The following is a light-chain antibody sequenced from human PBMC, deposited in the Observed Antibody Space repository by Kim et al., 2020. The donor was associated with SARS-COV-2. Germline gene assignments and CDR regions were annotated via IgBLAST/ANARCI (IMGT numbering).Light chain of an antibody. CDR3: QSYDSSNHVV. CDR1: SGRIASNY. CDR2: EDN. V-gene: IGLV6-57*03. J-gene: IGLJ2*01. Sequence: KAVTSSCTRSSGRIASNYVQWYQQRPGSAPTTVIYEDNQRPSGVPDRFSGSIDSSSNSASLTISGLKTEDEADYYCQSYDSSNHVVFGGGTQLTVL.